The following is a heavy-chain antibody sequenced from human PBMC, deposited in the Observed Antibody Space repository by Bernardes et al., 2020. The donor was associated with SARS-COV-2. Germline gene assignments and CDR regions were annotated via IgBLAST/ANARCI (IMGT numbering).Heavy chain of an antibody. J-gene: IGHJ6*02. V-gene: IGHV3-23*01. CDR2: LSNDA. CDR1: EFCFTNFA. Sequence: GGSRRLVCAASEFCFTNFAMSWVRQAPGKGLEWVSSLSNDAYYSDSVRGRFTISRDNSKNTLYLQMNSLRADDTAVYYCANLAVWGQGTTVTVSS. CDR3: ANLAV.